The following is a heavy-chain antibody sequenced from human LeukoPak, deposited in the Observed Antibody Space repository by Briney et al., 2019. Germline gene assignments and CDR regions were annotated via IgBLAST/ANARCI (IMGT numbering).Heavy chain of an antibody. D-gene: IGHD3-10*01. Sequence: PGGSLRLTCTVSGFTVRTTLMDWVRQAPGKGLEWVSVIYDDGRTVYADSVRGRFTISRDNSKNMVCLQMNSLRVGDSAIYYCARDRAGRKSWVEFDLWGQGTLVTVSS. CDR1: GFTVRTTL. V-gene: IGHV3-53*05. J-gene: IGHJ5*02. CDR3: ARDRAGRKSWVEFDL. CDR2: IYDDGRT.